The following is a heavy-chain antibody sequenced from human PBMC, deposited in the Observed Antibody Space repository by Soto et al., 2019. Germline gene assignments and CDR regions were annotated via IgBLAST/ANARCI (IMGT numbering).Heavy chain of an antibody. V-gene: IGHV3-30*03. D-gene: IGHD6-13*01. J-gene: IGHJ4*02. CDR2: ISFDGSNS. CDR1: GFTFRSYG. Sequence: PGGSLRLSCAASGFTFRSYGMTWVRQAPGKGLEWVALISFDGSNSYYADSVKGRFTISRDNSKSTLYLQMNSLRAEDTAVYYCARRGPGTYFDYWGQGTLVTVSS. CDR3: ARRGPGTYFDY.